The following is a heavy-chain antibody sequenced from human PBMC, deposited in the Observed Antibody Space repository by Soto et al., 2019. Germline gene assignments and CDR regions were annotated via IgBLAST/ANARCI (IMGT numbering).Heavy chain of an antibody. CDR2: ISSSSSTI. V-gene: IGHV3-48*01. CDR1: GFTFSSYS. J-gene: IGHJ4*02. CDR3: ARDLNNRLFDY. D-gene: IGHD1-1*01. Sequence: EVQLVESGGGLVQPGGSLRLSCAASGFTFSSYSMNWVRQAPGKGLGWVSYISSSSSTIYYADSGKGRYAISRHNAKNSLYVQTNSFRAEDTAVYYCARDLNNRLFDYWGQGTLVTFSS.